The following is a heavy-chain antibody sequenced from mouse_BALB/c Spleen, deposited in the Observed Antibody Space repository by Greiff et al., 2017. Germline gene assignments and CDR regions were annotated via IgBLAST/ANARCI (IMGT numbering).Heavy chain of an antibody. V-gene: IGHV8-12*01. CDR1: GFSLSTSGMG. D-gene: IGHD3-1*01. Sequence: QVTLKVSGPGILQPSQTLSLTCSFSGFSLSTSGMGVSWIRQPSGKGLEWLAHIYWDDDKRYNPSLKSRLTISKDTSRNQVFLKITSVDTADTATYYCARRGGLRGYAMDYWGQGTSVTVSS. CDR3: ARRGGLRGYAMDY. CDR2: IYWDDDK. J-gene: IGHJ4*01.